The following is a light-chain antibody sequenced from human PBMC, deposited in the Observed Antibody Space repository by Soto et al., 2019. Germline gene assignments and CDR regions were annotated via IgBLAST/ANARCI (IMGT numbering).Light chain of an antibody. CDR2: QAS. CDR3: QQYHSYPYT. CDR1: QSVSPW. V-gene: IGKV1-5*03. Sequence: DIQMTQSPSTLSASVRDRVTITCRASQSVSPWLAWYQQKPGKAPRLLIYQASTLESGVPSRFSGSGAGTEFTLSIRSLQADDFATYYCQQYHSYPYTFGQGTKLEV. J-gene: IGKJ2*01.